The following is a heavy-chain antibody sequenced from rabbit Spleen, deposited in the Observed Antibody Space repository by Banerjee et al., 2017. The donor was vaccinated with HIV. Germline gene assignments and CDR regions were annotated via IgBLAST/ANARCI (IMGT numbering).Heavy chain of an antibody. CDR3: AWDTATSFSSYGMDL. V-gene: IGHV1S45*01. CDR1: GFSFSSSYY. CDR2: VDVGSSGFT. J-gene: IGHJ6*01. D-gene: IGHD1-1*01. Sequence: QEQLEESGGDLVKPEGSLTLTCTASGFSFSSSYYLCWVRQAPGKGLEWIGCVDVGSSGFTYFANWAKGRFTISKTSSTTVTLKMTSLTAADTATYFCAWDTATSFSSYGMDLWGQGTLVTIS.